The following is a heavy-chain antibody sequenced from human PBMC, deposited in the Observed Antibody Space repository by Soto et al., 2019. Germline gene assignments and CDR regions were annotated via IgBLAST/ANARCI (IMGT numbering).Heavy chain of an antibody. CDR2: INAGNGNT. D-gene: IGHD3-22*01. CDR3: ARDGSRRITMIVAPPDAEYFQH. V-gene: IGHV1-3*01. J-gene: IGHJ1*01. Sequence: ASVTVCCKDSEYTFNCYARHWVRQDPGQRLEWMGWINAGNGNTKYSQKFQGRVTITRDTSASTAYMELSSLRSEDTAVYYCARDGSRRITMIVAPPDAEYFQHWGQGTLVTVFS. CDR1: EYTFNCYA.